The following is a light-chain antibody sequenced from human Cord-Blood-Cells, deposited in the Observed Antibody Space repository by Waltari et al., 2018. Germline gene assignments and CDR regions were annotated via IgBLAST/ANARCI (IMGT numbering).Light chain of an antibody. V-gene: IGLV3-21*04. Sequence: SYVLTQPPSVSVVPGKTARITCGGNNIGSKSVHWYQQQPGQAPVLVIYYDSDRPSGIPERFSGSNSGNTATLTISRVEAGDEADYYCQVWDSSSDHPVFGGGTKLTVL. J-gene: IGLJ2*01. CDR3: QVWDSSSDHPV. CDR1: NIGSKS. CDR2: YDS.